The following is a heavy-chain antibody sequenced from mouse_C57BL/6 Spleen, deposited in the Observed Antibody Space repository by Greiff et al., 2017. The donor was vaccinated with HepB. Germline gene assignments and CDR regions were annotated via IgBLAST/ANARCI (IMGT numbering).Heavy chain of an antibody. CDR3: ARGPTVVATDWYFDV. CDR2: INPNNGGT. D-gene: IGHD1-1*01. J-gene: IGHJ1*03. V-gene: IGHV1-26*01. Sequence: EVQLQQSGPELVKPGASVKISCKASGYTFTDYYMNWVKQSHGKSLEWIGDINPNNGGTSYNQKFKGKATLTVDKSSSTAYMELRSLTSEDSAVYDCARGPTVVATDWYFDVWGTGTTVTVSS. CDR1: GYTFTDYY.